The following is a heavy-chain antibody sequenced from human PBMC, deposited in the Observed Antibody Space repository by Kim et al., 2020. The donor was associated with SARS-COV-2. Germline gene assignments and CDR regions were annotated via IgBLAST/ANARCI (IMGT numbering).Heavy chain of an antibody. CDR2: VYYSGST. CDR3: ARHFPYSTGTYFDY. CDR1: GGSISGYY. Sequence: SETLSLTCTVSGGSISGYYWSWIRQPPGKGLEWIGYVYYSGSTKYNPSLKSRVTISVDTSKNQFSLKLSSVTAADTAVYYCARHFPYSTGTYFDYWGQGT. D-gene: IGHD6-19*01. V-gene: IGHV4-59*08. J-gene: IGHJ4*02.